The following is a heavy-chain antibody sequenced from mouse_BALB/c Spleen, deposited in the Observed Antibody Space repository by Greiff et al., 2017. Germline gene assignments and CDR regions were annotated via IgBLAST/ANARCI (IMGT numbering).Heavy chain of an antibody. D-gene: IGHD1-1*01. CDR1: GFTFTDYY. CDR2: IRNKANGYTT. J-gene: IGHJ2*01. CDR3: ARLYYGSLDY. V-gene: IGHV7-3*02. Sequence: VQLKESGGGLVQPGGSLRLSCATSGFTFTDYYMSWVRQPPGKALEWLGFIRNKANGYTTEYSASVKGRFTISRDNSQSILYLQMNTLRAEDSATYYCARLYYGSLDYWGQGTTLTVSS.